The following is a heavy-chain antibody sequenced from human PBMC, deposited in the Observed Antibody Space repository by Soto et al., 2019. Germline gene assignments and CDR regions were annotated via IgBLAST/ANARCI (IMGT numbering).Heavy chain of an antibody. D-gene: IGHD3-22*01. Sequence: AETLSLTCAVYGGSFSGYYWTWIRQPPGKGLEWIGQITHSGSTNYNPALKSRGTISVNTSKNQSSLNLNTITAADTTANYYWRSSVQGWYYWGQGTLVTVSS. J-gene: IGHJ4*02. CDR1: GGSFSGYY. V-gene: IGHV4-34*01. CDR2: ITHSGST. CDR3: WRSSVQGWYY.